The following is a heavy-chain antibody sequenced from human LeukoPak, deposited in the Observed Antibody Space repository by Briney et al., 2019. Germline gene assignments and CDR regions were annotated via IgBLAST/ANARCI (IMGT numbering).Heavy chain of an antibody. V-gene: IGHV4-59*01. CDR1: GGSISSYY. J-gene: IGHJ4*02. CDR2: IYYSGST. Sequence: SETLSLTCTVSGGSISSYYWSWIRQPPGKGLEWLGYIYYSGSTNYNPSLKSRVTISVDTSKNQFSLKLSSVTAADTAVYYCARSGAVTVATRTFDYWGQGTLVTVSS. D-gene: IGHD5-12*01. CDR3: ARSGAVTVATRTFDY.